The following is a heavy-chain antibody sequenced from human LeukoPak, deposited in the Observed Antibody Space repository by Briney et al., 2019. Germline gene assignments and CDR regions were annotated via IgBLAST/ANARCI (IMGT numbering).Heavy chain of an antibody. CDR2: ISSSSGYI. D-gene: IGHD5-12*01. V-gene: IGHV3-21*01. CDR3: ARDASGGYDSGY. Sequence: GSLRLSCAASGFTFSSYSMNWVRQAPGKGLEWVSSISSSSGYIYYADSVKGRFTISRDNAKNSLYLQMNSLRAEDTAVYYCARDASGGYDSGYWGQGTLVTVSS. CDR1: GFTFSSYS. J-gene: IGHJ4*02.